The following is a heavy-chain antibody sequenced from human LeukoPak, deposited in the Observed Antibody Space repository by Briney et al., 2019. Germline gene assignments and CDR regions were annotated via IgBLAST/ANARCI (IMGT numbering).Heavy chain of an antibody. CDR3: VKEVATIGVPVFDY. D-gene: IGHD2-15*01. J-gene: IGHJ4*02. V-gene: IGHV3-23*01. Sequence: GGSLRLPCAASGFTFSSYAMSWVRQAPGKGLEWVSGIPDSGGGTYYTDSVKGRFTISRDNSKNTLYLQMDSLRGEDTAVYYCVKEVATIGVPVFDYWGRGTLVTVSS. CDR2: IPDSGGGT. CDR1: GFTFSSYA.